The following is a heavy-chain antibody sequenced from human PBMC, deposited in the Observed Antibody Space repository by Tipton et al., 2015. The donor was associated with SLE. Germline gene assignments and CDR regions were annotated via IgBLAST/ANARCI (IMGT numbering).Heavy chain of an antibody. D-gene: IGHD5-24*01. CDR3: ATEGGHGYNPLGY. V-gene: IGHV4-34*01. J-gene: IGHJ4*02. CDR1: GGSFSAYY. CDR2: INHSGST. Sequence: TLSLTCDVYGGSFSAYYWSWIRQPPGKGLEWIGEINHSGSTNYNPSLRSRAAMSVDASKSHFSLKLTSVTAADTAVYYCATEGGHGYNPLGYWGQGTLVTVSS.